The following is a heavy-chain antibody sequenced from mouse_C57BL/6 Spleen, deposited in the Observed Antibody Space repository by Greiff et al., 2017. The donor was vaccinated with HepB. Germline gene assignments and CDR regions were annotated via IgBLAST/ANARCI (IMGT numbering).Heavy chain of an antibody. CDR2: IDPSDSYT. Sequence: QVQLQQPGAELVMPGASVKLSCKASGYTFTSYWMHWVKQRPGQGLEWIGEIDPSDSYTNYNQKFKGKSTLTVDKSSSTAYMQLSSLTSEDSAVYYCARLWDYDGFDYWGQGTTLTVSS. V-gene: IGHV1-69*01. D-gene: IGHD2-4*01. J-gene: IGHJ2*01. CDR1: GYTFTSYW. CDR3: ARLWDYDGFDY.